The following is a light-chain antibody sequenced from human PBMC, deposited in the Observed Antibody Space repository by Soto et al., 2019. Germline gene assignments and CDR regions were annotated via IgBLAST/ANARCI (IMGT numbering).Light chain of an antibody. CDR2: GAS. CDR3: QQYGSSPPIR. Sequence: EVVLTQSPGTLSLSPGERATLSCRASQSVSSSYLAWYQQKPGQAPRLLIYGASSRATGIPDRFSGSGSGTDFTLTISRLEPEDFSVYYYQQYGSSPPIRFGPGPRLEIK. V-gene: IGKV3-20*01. J-gene: IGKJ5*01. CDR1: QSVSSSY.